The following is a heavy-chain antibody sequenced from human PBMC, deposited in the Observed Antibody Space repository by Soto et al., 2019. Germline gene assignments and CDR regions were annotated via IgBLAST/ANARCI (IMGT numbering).Heavy chain of an antibody. CDR3: ARSGYCSSTSCSSTNYYYYGMDV. CDR1: GGTFSSYA. J-gene: IGHJ6*02. V-gene: IGHV1-69*13. Sequence: SVKVSCKASGGTFSSYAISWVRQAPGQGLEWMGGIIPIFGTANYAQKFQGRVTITADESTSTAYMELSSLRSEDTAVYYRARSGYCSSTSCSSTNYYYYGMDVWGQGTTVTVSS. CDR2: IIPIFGTA. D-gene: IGHD2-2*01.